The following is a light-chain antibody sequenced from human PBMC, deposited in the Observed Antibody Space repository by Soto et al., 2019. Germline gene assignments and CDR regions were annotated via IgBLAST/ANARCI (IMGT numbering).Light chain of an antibody. Sequence: QPVLTQSPSASASLGASVKLTCTLSSGHSSYAIAWHQQQPEKGPRYLMKLDSDGSHTKGDAIPDRFSGSSSGAERYLTITTRLSEDEADYYCQTWGTGSHVVFGGGTKLTVL. CDR3: QTWGTGSHVV. V-gene: IGLV4-69*01. CDR2: LDSDGSH. J-gene: IGLJ2*01. CDR1: SGHSSYA.